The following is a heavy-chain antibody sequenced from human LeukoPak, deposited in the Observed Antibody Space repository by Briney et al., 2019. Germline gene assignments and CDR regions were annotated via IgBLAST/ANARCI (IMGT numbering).Heavy chain of an antibody. Sequence: GESLKISFEGSGYTFRSYWIGWVRQMPGKDLEWMGMIYPDDSDTRFSPSFQGQVTFSADLSLNTAYLQWISLEASDTAIYYCTRQSQAGSTGSCYVVSWGQGTQVSVSS. CDR1: GYTFRSYW. CDR3: TRQSQAGSTGSCYVVS. CDR2: IYPDDSDT. D-gene: IGHD2-15*01. J-gene: IGHJ5*02. V-gene: IGHV5-51*01.